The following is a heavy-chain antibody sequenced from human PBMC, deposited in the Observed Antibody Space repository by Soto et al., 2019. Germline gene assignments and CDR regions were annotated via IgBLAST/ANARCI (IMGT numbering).Heavy chain of an antibody. CDR2: IGTLSDT. CDR1: GFTFSTFD. V-gene: IGHV3-13*01. Sequence: DVQLVESGGGLVQPGGSLRLSCAGSGFTFSTFDIHWVRQAPGKGLEWVSGIGTLSDTFYAASVQGRFTISRLNAKNSVYLQMNSLRAGDTAFYYCARGRSFSYDSTPPPIFDPWGQGTLVTVSS. D-gene: IGHD3-10*01. CDR3: ARGRSFSYDSTPPPIFDP. J-gene: IGHJ5*02.